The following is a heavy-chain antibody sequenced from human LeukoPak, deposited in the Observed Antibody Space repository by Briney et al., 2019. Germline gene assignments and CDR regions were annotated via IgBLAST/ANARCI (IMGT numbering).Heavy chain of an antibody. CDR3: ARGAGLRFLEWLLMDY. Sequence: GASVKVSCKASGGTFSSYAISWVRQAPGQGLEWMGVIIPIFGTANYAQKFQGRVTITADESTSTAYMELSSLRSEDTAVYYCARGAGLRFLEWLLMDYWGQGTLVTVSS. V-gene: IGHV1-69*13. D-gene: IGHD3-3*01. CDR2: IIPIFGTA. J-gene: IGHJ4*02. CDR1: GGTFSSYA.